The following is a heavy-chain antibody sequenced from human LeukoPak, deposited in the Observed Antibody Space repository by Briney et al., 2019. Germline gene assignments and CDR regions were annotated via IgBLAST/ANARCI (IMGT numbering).Heavy chain of an antibody. J-gene: IGHJ3*02. CDR3: ARRRPPGAFDI. CDR2: INWNGGST. D-gene: IGHD3-10*01. Sequence: PGGSLRLSCAASGFTFYDYGMSWVRHAPGKGLEWVSGINWNGGSTGYADSVKGRFTISRDNVKNSLYLQMNSLRAEDTALYHCARRRPPGAFDIWGQGTMVTVSS. CDR1: GFTFYDYG. V-gene: IGHV3-20*01.